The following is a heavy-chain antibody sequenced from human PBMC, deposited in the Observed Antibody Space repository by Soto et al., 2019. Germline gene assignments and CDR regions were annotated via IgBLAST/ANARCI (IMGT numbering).Heavy chain of an antibody. V-gene: IGHV1-3*01. D-gene: IGHD6-13*01. CDR1: GYTFTSYA. J-gene: IGHJ5*02. CDR3: ARASIPDQYSSSWYSLAGLRTNWFDP. CDR2: INAGNGNT. Sequence: GASVKVSCKASGYTFTSYAMHWVRQAPGQRLEWMGWINAGNGNTKYSQKFQGRVTITRDTSASTAYMELSSLRSEDTAVYYCARASIPDQYSSSWYSLAGLRTNWFDPWGQGTLVTVSS.